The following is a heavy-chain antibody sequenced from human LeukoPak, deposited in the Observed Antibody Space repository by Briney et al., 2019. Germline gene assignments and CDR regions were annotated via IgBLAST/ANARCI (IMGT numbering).Heavy chain of an antibody. CDR1: GGSISSSSYY. CDR2: IYYSGST. CDR3: ARRPYYYGSGSREYYFDY. V-gene: IGHV4-39*01. J-gene: IGHJ4*02. Sequence: PSETLSLTCTVSGGSISSSSYYWGWIRQPPGKGLEWIGSIYYSGSTYYNPSLKSRVTISVDTSKNQFSLKLSSVTAADTAVYYCARRPYYYGSGSREYYFDYWGQGTLVTVSS. D-gene: IGHD3-10*01.